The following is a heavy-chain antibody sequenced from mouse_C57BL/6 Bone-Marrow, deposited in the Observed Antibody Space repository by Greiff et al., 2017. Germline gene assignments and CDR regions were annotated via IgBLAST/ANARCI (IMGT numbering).Heavy chain of an antibody. CDR2: FYPGSGSI. D-gene: IGHD1-1*01. Sequence: VQLQQSGAELVKPGASVKLSCKASGYTFTEYTIHWVKQRSGQGLEWIGWFYPGSGSIKYNEKFKDKATLTADKSSSTVYMELRRLTSEDSAVYFCARHEDSPYYYRSSQAWFAYWGQGTLVTVSA. J-gene: IGHJ3*01. V-gene: IGHV1-62-2*01. CDR3: ARHEDSPYYYRSSQAWFAY. CDR1: GYTFTEYT.